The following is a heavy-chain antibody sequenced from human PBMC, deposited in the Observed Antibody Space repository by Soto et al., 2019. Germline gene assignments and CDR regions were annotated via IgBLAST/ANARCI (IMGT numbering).Heavy chain of an antibody. D-gene: IGHD6-6*01. J-gene: IGHJ6*02. CDR1: GFTFSDYY. CDR3: TRDKAIAARPDCYNYNGLDV. Sequence: PGGSLRLSCAASGFTFSDYYMSWIRQAPGKGLEWVSYISSSSSYTNYADSVKGRFTISREHAKNSLYLQMNSLRAEDTAVFYRTRDKAIAARPDCYNYNGLDVWRQGTTVTVSS. CDR2: ISSSSSYT. V-gene: IGHV3-11*06.